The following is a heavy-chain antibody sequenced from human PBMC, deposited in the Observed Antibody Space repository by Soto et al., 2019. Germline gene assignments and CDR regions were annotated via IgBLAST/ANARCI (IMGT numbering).Heavy chain of an antibody. CDR2: IYYSRST. V-gene: IGHV4-31*03. CDR3: ARGRGTYNYGYFDY. CDR1: GGSITSGCYY. Sequence: SLSLTCTVSGGSITSGCYYWSWLREHPGKGLEWFGYIYYSRSTYYNPSVKSRVTISLDTSKNQFSLKLSSVTAAATAVYYCARGRGTYNYGYFDYWGQGTLVTVSS. J-gene: IGHJ4*02. D-gene: IGHD5-18*01.